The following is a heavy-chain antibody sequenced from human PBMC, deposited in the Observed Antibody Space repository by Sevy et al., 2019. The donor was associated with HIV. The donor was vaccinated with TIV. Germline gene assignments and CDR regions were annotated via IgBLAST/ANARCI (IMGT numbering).Heavy chain of an antibody. CDR3: ARVDSSGYSYYYYYGMDV. Sequence: GGSLRLSCAASGFTFSSYWMHWVRQAPGKGLVWVSRINSDGSSTSYADSVKDRFTISRDNAKNTLYLQMNSLRAEDTAVYYCARVDSSGYSYYYYYGMDVWGQGTTVTVSS. D-gene: IGHD3-22*01. CDR1: GFTFSSYW. J-gene: IGHJ6*02. V-gene: IGHV3-74*01. CDR2: INSDGSST.